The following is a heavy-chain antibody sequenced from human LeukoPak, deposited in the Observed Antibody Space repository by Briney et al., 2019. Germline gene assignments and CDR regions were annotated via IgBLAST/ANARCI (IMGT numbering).Heavy chain of an antibody. CDR1: GXSFTSYW. CDR2: IYPGDSDT. D-gene: IGHD3-22*01. V-gene: IGHV5-51*01. J-gene: IGHJ4*02. Sequence: GESLKISFKGSGXSFTSYWIGWVRQMPGKGMEWMGIIYPGDSDTTYSPSFQGQVTISADKSINTAYLQWSSLKASDTAMYYCARLYYYDSSDYYGDYWGQGTLVTVSS. CDR3: ARLYYYDSSDYYGDY.